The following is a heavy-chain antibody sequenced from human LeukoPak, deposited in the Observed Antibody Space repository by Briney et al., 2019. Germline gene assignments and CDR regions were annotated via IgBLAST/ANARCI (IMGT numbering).Heavy chain of an antibody. V-gene: IGHV3-48*01. Sequence: GGSLRLSCAAPGFTFSSYSMNWVRQAPGKGLEWVSYVSSSSSTIYYADSVKGRFTISRDNAKNSLYLQMNSLRAGDTAVYYCARVNDYGDYWGQGTLVTVSS. CDR3: ARVNDYGDY. CDR1: GFTFSSYS. D-gene: IGHD2-21*01. J-gene: IGHJ4*02. CDR2: VSSSSSTI.